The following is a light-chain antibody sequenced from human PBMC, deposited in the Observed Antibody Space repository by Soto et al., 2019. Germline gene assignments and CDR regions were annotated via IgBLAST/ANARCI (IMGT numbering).Light chain of an antibody. CDR1: SSDVGSYDL. CDR3: CSYAGNRIFV. CDR2: ENI. V-gene: IGLV2-23*01. J-gene: IGLJ2*01. Sequence: QSVLTRPASVSGSPGQSITSPCIATSSDVGSYDLVSWYQQYPGTATRLIIYENIRRPSGIDSRFSGSKSGNTAALTISGLRAEDESNYHCCSYAGNRIFVFGGGTKVTVL.